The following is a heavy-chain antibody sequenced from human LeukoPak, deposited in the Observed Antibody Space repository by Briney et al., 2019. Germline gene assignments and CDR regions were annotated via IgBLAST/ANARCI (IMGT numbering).Heavy chain of an antibody. V-gene: IGHV4-4*08. CDR2: VYSNGIT. D-gene: IGHD4-17*01. J-gene: IGHJ6*03. CDR3: AREADYGDYSKSFYYMDV. Sequence: PSETLSLTCTVSGGSIFGYYFNWIRQPPGKGLEWIGYVYSNGITNYSPSFRSRGTISIATSRNQFSLRLWSVTAADTAVYYCAREADYGDYSKSFYYMDVWGKGTTVTVSS. CDR1: GGSIFGYY.